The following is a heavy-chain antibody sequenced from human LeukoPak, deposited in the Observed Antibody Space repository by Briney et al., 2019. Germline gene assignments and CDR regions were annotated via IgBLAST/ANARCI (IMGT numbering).Heavy chain of an antibody. Sequence: ASVKVSCKASGGTFSSYAISWVRQAPGQGLEWMGGIIPIFGTANYAQKFQGRVTITTDESTSTAYMELSSLRSEDTAVYYCARGSGNYTNWFDPWGQGTLVTVSS. V-gene: IGHV1-69*05. D-gene: IGHD1-7*01. CDR2: IIPIFGTA. J-gene: IGHJ5*02. CDR1: GGTFSSYA. CDR3: ARGSGNYTNWFDP.